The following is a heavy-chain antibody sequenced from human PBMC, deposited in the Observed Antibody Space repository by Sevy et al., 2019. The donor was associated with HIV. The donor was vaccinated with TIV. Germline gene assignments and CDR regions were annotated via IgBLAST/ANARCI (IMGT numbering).Heavy chain of an antibody. Sequence: GGSLRLSCAASGIAFSTYDMFWVRQAPGKGLEWVSSISAGGYSTYYADSVKGRFTLSRDNSRNTLDLQMNSLRADDTAVYYCAKDFSDVYYYDSSATVDYWGQGTLVTVSS. D-gene: IGHD3-22*01. CDR2: ISAGGYST. CDR1: GIAFSTYD. V-gene: IGHV3-23*01. J-gene: IGHJ4*02. CDR3: AKDFSDVYYYDSSATVDY.